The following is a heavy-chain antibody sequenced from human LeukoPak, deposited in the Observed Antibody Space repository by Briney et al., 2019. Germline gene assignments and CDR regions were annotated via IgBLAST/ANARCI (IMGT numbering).Heavy chain of an antibody. D-gene: IGHD3-22*01. CDR1: GFTFSSYG. V-gene: IGHV3-33*01. CDR2: IWYDGSNK. CDR3: ARGTYYYDSSGPFDAFDI. Sequence: GGSLRLSCAASGFTFSSYGMHWVRQAPGKGLEWVAVIWYDGSNKYYADSVKGRFTISRDNSKNTLYLQMNSLRAEDTAVYYCARGTYYYDSSGPFDAFDIWGQGTMVTVSS. J-gene: IGHJ3*02.